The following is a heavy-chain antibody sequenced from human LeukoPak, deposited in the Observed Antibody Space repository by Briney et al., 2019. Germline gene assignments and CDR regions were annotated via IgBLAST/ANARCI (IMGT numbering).Heavy chain of an antibody. CDR3: ATALRYCSSTSCSYYYYYYMDV. CDR2: FDPEDGET. CDR1: GYTLTELS. J-gene: IGHJ6*03. D-gene: IGHD2-2*01. V-gene: IGHV1-24*01. Sequence: ASVKVSCKVSGYTLTELSMHWVRHAPGKGLEWMGGFDPEDGETIYAQKFQGRVTMTEDTSTDTAYMELSSLRSEDTAAYYCATALRYCSSTSCSYYYYYYMDVWGKGTTVTVSS.